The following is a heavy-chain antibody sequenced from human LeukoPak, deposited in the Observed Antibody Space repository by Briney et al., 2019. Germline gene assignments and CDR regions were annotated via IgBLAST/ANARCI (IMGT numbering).Heavy chain of an antibody. Sequence: GGSLRLSCAASGFTVSSNYMSWVRQAPGKGLEWVSVIYSGGSTYYADSVKGRFTISRDNSKNTLYLQMNSLRAEDSAVYYCARARGVLRYFDWSYWGQGTPVTVSS. J-gene: IGHJ4*02. CDR1: GFTVSSNY. D-gene: IGHD3-9*01. CDR2: IYSGGST. V-gene: IGHV3-66*02. CDR3: ARARGVLRYFDWSY.